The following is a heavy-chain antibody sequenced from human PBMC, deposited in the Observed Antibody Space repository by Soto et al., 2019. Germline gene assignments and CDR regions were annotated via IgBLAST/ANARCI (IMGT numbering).Heavy chain of an antibody. V-gene: IGHV4-59*01. CDR1: GGSISSYY. Sequence: KASETLSLTCTVSGGSISSYYWSWIRQPPGKGLEWIGYIYYSGSTNYNPSLKSRVTISVDTSKNQFSLKLSSVTAADTAVYYCARVTAMEYGSWFDPWGQGTLVTVSS. CDR3: ARVTAMEYGSWFDP. CDR2: IYYSGST. D-gene: IGHD5-18*01. J-gene: IGHJ5*02.